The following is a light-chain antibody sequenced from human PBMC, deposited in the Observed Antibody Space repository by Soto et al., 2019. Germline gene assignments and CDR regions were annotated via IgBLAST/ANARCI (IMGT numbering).Light chain of an antibody. V-gene: IGLV2-14*01. CDR2: DVS. J-gene: IGLJ2*01. CDR3: SSYTSSSTVV. Sequence: QSALTQPASVSGSPGQSITISCTGTSSDVGGYNYVSWYQQRPGKAPKLMIYDVSNRPSGVSKRFSGSKSGNTASLTISGLQAEDEADYYCSSYTSSSTVVFGGVTKLTVL. CDR1: SSDVGGYNY.